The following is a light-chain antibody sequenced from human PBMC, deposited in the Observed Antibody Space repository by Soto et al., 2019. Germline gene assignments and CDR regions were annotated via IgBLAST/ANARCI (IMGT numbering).Light chain of an antibody. V-gene: IGKV3-15*01. CDR2: SAS. CDR3: QRGHNWPLT. Sequence: EIVMTQSPATLSVSPGELATLSCRASQSISTELAWYQQKPGQPPRLLIYSASTRATGVPARFTGSGSGSEFTLNISGLQSEDCAVYYCQRGHNWPLTFGQGTRLE. CDR1: QSISTE. J-gene: IGKJ2*01.